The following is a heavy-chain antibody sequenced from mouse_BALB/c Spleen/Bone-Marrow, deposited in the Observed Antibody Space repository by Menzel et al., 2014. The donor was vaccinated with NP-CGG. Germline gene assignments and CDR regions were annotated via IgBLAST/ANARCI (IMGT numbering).Heavy chain of an antibody. CDR1: GYTFSNYW. V-gene: IGHV1-9*01. Sequence: QVQLKDSGAELMKPGASVKISCKATGYTFSNYWIDWVKQRPGHGLEWIGEILPGSGTANYNEKFKGKATFTADTSSNTAYMQLSSLTSEDSALYYCARASVVPYYFDFWGQGTTLTVSS. CDR2: ILPGSGTA. D-gene: IGHD1-1*01. CDR3: ARASVVPYYFDF. J-gene: IGHJ2*01.